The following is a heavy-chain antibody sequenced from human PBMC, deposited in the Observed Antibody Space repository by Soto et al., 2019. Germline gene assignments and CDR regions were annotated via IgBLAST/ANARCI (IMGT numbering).Heavy chain of an antibody. CDR2: IIPIFGTA. Sequence: GASVKVSCKASGGTFSSYAISWVRQAPGQGLEWMGGIIPIFGTANYAQKFQGRVTITADESTSTAYMELSSLRSEDTAVYYCARDSFGISTSLWFDPWGQGTLVTVSS. CDR1: GGTFSSYA. CDR3: ARDSFGISTSLWFDP. D-gene: IGHD2-2*01. V-gene: IGHV1-69*13. J-gene: IGHJ5*02.